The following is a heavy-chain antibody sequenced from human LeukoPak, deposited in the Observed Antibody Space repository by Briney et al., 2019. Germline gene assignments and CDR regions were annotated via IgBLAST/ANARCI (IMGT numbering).Heavy chain of an antibody. J-gene: IGHJ5*02. CDR1: GGSISSYY. D-gene: IGHD3-10*01. V-gene: IGHV4-59*01. CDR2: IYYSGST. Sequence: SETLSLTCTVSGGSISSYYWSWIRQPPGKGLEGIGYIYYSGSTDYNPSLKSRVTISVHPSKIQFSLKLSSVTAADTAVYYCARGNVLLWFGELIEGLHNWFDPWGQGTLVTVSS. CDR3: ARGNVLLWFGELIEGLHNWFDP.